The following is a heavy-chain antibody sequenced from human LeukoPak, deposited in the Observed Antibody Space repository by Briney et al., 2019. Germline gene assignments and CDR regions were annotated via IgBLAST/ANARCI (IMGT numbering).Heavy chain of an antibody. D-gene: IGHD3-10*01. CDR1: GFTFTTYV. CDR2: ISGSADST. V-gene: IGHV3-23*01. J-gene: IGHJ4*02. Sequence: GGSLRLSCAASGFTFTTYVMSWVRQAPGKGLEWVSAISGSADSTYYADSVKGRFTIFRDNSRNTLYLQMNSLRAEDTAIYFCAKGPGVWSNYFDFWGQGTLVTVSS. CDR3: AKGPGVWSNYFDF.